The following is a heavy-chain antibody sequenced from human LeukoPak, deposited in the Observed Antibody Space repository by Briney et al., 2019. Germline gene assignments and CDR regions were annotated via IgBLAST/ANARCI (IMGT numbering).Heavy chain of an antibody. V-gene: IGHV3-23*01. CDR3: ARGVTRYCSSTSCYYFDY. D-gene: IGHD2-2*01. CDR1: GLSFGFYA. CDR2: ISGGGAGT. Sequence: GGSLRLSCAASGLSFGFYAMSWVRQAPGKGLEWVSSISGGGAGTYYADSVRGRFTISRDNSKNTLYLQMNSLRAEDTAVYYCARGVTRYCSSTSCYYFDYWGQGTLVTVSS. J-gene: IGHJ4*02.